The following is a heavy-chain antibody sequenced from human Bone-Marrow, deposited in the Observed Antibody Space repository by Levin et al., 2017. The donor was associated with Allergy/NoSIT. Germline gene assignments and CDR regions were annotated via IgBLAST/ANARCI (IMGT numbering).Heavy chain of an antibody. Sequence: PEASVKVSCQGSGYSFPNYWIGWVRQMPGRGLEWVGVIYPGDSDTRYSPSFEGQVTISADKSIGTAYLQWSTLKASDTAIYYCARQASSTWYPHLDHWGPGTLVTVTS. CDR2: IYPGDSDT. V-gene: IGHV5-51*01. CDR1: GYSFPNYW. D-gene: IGHD6-13*01. J-gene: IGHJ4*02. CDR3: ARQASSTWYPHLDH.